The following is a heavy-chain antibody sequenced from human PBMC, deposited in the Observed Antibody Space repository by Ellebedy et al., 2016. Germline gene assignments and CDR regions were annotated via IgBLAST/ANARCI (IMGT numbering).Heavy chain of an antibody. CDR2: ISAGGDNT. J-gene: IGHJ4*02. Sequence: GGSLRLXXAASGFIFGNAWMNWIRQAPGKGLEWVATISAGGDNTFFADSVKGRFTISRDNSKNTLYLQMNNLRVEDTALYYCRQGHYFDQWGQGALVTVSS. V-gene: IGHV3-23*01. CDR1: GFIFGNAW. CDR3: RQGHYFDQ.